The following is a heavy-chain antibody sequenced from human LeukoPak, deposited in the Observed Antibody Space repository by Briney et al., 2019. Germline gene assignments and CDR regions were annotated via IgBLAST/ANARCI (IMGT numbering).Heavy chain of an antibody. Sequence: PGGSLRLSCAASGFPFNTYAMSWVRQDPGKGLEYISVIRPTGTNTYYASSVKGRFTISRDDSRTTVYLQMSSLRAEDTAIYYCAKLAFYETSAPLRDISFWGQGTLVTVSS. J-gene: IGHJ4*02. V-gene: IGHV3-23*01. CDR2: IRPTGTNT. D-gene: IGHD3-3*02. CDR3: AKLAFYETSAPLRDISF. CDR1: GFPFNTYA.